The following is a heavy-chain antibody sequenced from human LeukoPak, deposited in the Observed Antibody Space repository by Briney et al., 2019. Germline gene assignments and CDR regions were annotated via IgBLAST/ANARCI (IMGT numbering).Heavy chain of an antibody. D-gene: IGHD2-15*01. CDR3: ARARVVVAARGRGSYFDY. J-gene: IGHJ4*02. V-gene: IGHV3-30-3*01. Sequence: PGRSLRLSCAASGFTFSSYATRWVRQAPGKGLEWVAVISYDGSNRYYADSVKGRFTISRDNSKNTLYLQMNSLRAEDTAVYYCARARVVVAARGRGSYFDYWGQGTLVTVSS. CDR1: GFTFSSYA. CDR2: ISYDGSNR.